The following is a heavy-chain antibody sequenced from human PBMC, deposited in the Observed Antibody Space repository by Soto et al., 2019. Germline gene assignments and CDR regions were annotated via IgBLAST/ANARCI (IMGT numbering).Heavy chain of an antibody. D-gene: IGHD3-22*01. Sequence: QVQLVESGGGVVQPGRSLRLSCAASGFTFSSYAMHWVRQAPGKGLEWVAVISYDGSNKYYADSVKGRFTISRDNSKNTLYMQMNRLRAEDTAVYYCARVDFDSSGYYEYFQHWGQGTLVTVSS. CDR3: ARVDFDSSGYYEYFQH. V-gene: IGHV3-30-3*01. J-gene: IGHJ1*01. CDR1: GFTFSSYA. CDR2: ISYDGSNK.